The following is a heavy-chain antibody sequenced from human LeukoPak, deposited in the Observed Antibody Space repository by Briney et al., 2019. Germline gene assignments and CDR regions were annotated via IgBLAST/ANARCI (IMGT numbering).Heavy chain of an antibody. J-gene: IGHJ4*02. D-gene: IGHD3-10*02. V-gene: IGHV3-66*01. CDR3: AKVPPMYGPLDY. CDR1: GFTVSNNY. CDR2: IYSDGST. Sequence: GGSLRLSCAASGFTVSNNYMTWVRQAPWKGLEWLSVIYSDGSTYYADSVKDRFTISRDNSKNTLYLQMNSLRAEDTAVYYCAKVPPMYGPLDYWGQGTLVTVSS.